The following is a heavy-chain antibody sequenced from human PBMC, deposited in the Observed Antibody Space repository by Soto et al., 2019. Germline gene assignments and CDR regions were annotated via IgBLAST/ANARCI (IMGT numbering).Heavy chain of an antibody. CDR3: ARDQRALRYFDY. CDR1: GDSISGGDYY. CDR2: IHYSGST. J-gene: IGHJ4*02. V-gene: IGHV4-30-4*01. Sequence: QVQLQESGPGLVKPSQTLSLTCSVSGDSISGGDYYWSWIRQPPGEALEWIGHIHYSGSTYYNASLQSLLTVSLDTSKNQCSLILHSVTAADTGVYYCARDQRALRYFDYWGQGILVTVSS.